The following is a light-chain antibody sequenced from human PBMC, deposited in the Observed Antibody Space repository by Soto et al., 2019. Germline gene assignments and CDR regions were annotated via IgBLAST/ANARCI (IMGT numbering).Light chain of an antibody. V-gene: IGKV3-11*01. CDR1: QSVNSY. J-gene: IGKJ4*01. CDR2: DAS. CDR3: QQSSNWLT. Sequence: EIVLTQSPATLSLSPGERATLSCRASQSVNSYLAWYQQKPGQAPRLLIYDASNRATGIPARFSGSGSGTDFTLTISSLEPEDFAVYYCQQSSNWLTFGGGTKVEIK.